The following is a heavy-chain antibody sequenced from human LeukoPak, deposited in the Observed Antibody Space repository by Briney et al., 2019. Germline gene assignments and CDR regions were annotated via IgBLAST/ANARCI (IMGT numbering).Heavy chain of an antibody. CDR3: ARTVRGGPLGGWFDY. Sequence: GGSLRLSCAASGFTFSNYGMHWVRQAPGKGLEWVTAISDDETYKFYADSVKGRFTISRDNSKNTLYLQMNSLRAEDTAVYYCARTVRGGPLGGWFDYWGQGTLVTVSS. J-gene: IGHJ4*02. CDR1: GFTFSNYG. V-gene: IGHV3-30*03. D-gene: IGHD3-10*02. CDR2: ISDDETYK.